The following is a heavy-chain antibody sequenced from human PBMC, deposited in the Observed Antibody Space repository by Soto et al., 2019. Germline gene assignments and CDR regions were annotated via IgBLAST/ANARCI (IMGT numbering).Heavy chain of an antibody. CDR1: GGTFSSYA. CDR3: ARVSGYYDSSGYYPMDY. D-gene: IGHD3-22*01. Sequence: SVKVSCKASGGTFSSYAISWVRQAPGQGLEWMGGIIPIFGTANYAQKFQGRVTITADESTSTAYMELSSLRSEDTAVYYCARVSGYYDSSGYYPMDYWGQGTLVTVSS. V-gene: IGHV1-69*13. J-gene: IGHJ4*02. CDR2: IIPIFGTA.